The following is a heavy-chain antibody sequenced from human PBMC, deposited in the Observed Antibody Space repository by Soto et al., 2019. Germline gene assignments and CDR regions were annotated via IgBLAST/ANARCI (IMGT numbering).Heavy chain of an antibody. CDR1: GYTFTGYC. V-gene: IGHV1-3*01. CDR2: INASNGNT. J-gene: IGHJ6*02. Sequence: ASVKVSCKASGYTFTGYCMHWVRQAPGQSLEWMGWINASNGNTNYSQKFQGRVTMTRDTSASTAYMELSSLRSEDTAVYYCARDKDDFWSPLYYYYGMDVWGQGTTVTVSS. D-gene: IGHD3-3*01. CDR3: ARDKDDFWSPLYYYYGMDV.